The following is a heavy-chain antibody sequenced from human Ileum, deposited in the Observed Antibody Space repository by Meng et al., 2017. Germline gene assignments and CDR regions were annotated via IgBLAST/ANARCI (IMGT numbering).Heavy chain of an antibody. V-gene: IGHV6-1*01. J-gene: IGHJ4*02. CDR3: ARDGGAAPDYFDY. D-gene: IGHD3-16*01. CDR1: GDSVSSNSAA. CDR2: TYYRSKWYN. Sequence: HVQLHQSAPGLVMPSETLSLSCPIAGDSVSSNSAAWNWIRQSPSRGLEWLGRTYYRSKWYNNYAVSVRSRISINPDTSKNQFSLQLNSVTPEDTAVYYCARDGGAAPDYFDYWGQGTLVTVSS.